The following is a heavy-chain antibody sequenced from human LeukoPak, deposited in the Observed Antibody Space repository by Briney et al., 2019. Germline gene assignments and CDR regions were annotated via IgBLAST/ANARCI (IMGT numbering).Heavy chain of an antibody. CDR3: AREVGYGDYAYFDY. D-gene: IGHD4-17*01. V-gene: IGHV3-30*02. CDR1: GFTFSRYG. Sequence: GGSLRLSCAASGFTFSRYGMHWVRQAPDKGLDWVAFIRYDGSNKYYADSVKGRFTISRDHSKNILYLQMNSLRAEDTAVYYCAREVGYGDYAYFDYWGQGTLVTVSS. CDR2: IRYDGSNK. J-gene: IGHJ4*02.